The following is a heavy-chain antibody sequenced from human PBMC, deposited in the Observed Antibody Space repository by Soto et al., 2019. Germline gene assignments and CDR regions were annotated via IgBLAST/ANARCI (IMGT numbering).Heavy chain of an antibody. J-gene: IGHJ5*02. CDR3: ARLIWFGELLNWFDP. Sequence: WIMKQKGKGLEWIGYIYYSGSTNYNPSLKSRVTISVDTSKNQFSLKLSSVTAADTAVYYCARLIWFGELLNWFDPWGQGTLVTVSS. CDR2: IYYSGST. V-gene: IGHV4-59*08. D-gene: IGHD3-10*01.